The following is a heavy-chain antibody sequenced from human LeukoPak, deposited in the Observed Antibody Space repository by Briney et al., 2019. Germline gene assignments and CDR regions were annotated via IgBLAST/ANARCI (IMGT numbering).Heavy chain of an antibody. J-gene: IGHJ3*02. CDR3: ARGHCSGGSCYWGAFDI. Sequence: ASVKVSCKASGYTFTSYDINWVRQATGQGLEWMGWMNPNSGNTGYAQKFQGRVTMTRNTSISTAYMELSSLRSEDTAVYYCARGHCSGGSCYWGAFDIWGQGTMVTVSS. CDR1: GYTFTSYD. V-gene: IGHV1-8*01. D-gene: IGHD2-15*01. CDR2: MNPNSGNT.